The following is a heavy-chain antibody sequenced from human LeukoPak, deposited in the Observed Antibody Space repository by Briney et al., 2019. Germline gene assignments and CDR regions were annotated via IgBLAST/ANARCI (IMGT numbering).Heavy chain of an antibody. CDR2: ISYDGSNK. CDR1: GFTFSSYA. Sequence: HPGGSLRLSCAASGFTFSSYAMHWVRQAQGKGLEWVAVISYDGSNKYYADSVKGRFTISRDNSKNTLYLQMNSLRAEDTAVYYCARAPGELRPIDYRGQGTLVTVSS. D-gene: IGHD1-26*01. CDR3: ARAPGELRPIDY. V-gene: IGHV3-30-3*01. J-gene: IGHJ4*02.